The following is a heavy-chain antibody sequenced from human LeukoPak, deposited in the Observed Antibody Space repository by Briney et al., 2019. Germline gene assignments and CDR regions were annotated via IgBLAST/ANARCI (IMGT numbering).Heavy chain of an antibody. Sequence: GGSLRHSCAASRFTCSSYAMSWVRQAPGKGLEWVSAISASGGSTYYSDSVKGRFTISRDNSTTKMYLQMNSLRAEDTAVYYCAQGYNYSKGWFDPWGQGTLVTVSS. J-gene: IGHJ5*02. D-gene: IGHD4-11*01. V-gene: IGHV3-23*01. CDR3: AQGYNYSKGWFDP. CDR1: RFTCSSYA. CDR2: ISASGGST.